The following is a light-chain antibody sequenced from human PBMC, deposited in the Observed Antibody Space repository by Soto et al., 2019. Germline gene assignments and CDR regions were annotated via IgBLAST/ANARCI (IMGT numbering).Light chain of an antibody. CDR1: QSISSW. V-gene: IGKV1-5*01. CDR3: QQYNSYLLT. CDR2: DAS. Sequence: DIQMTQSPSTLSASVGDRVTITCRASQSISSWLAWYQQKPGKAPKLLIYDASSLESWVPSRFSGSGSGTEFTLTISSLQPDDFATYYCQQYNSYLLTFGGGTKVEIK. J-gene: IGKJ4*01.